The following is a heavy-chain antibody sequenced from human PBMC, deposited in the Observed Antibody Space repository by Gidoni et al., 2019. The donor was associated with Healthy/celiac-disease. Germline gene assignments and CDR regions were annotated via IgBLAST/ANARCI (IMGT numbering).Heavy chain of an antibody. CDR1: GGSISSGSYY. V-gene: IGHV4-61*02. D-gene: IGHD6-13*01. Sequence: QVQLQESGPGLVKPSQTLSLTRTVSGGSISSGSYYWSWIRQPAGKGLEWIGRIYTSGSTNYNPSLKSRVTISVDTSKNQFSLKLSSVTAADTAVYYCARDHVIAAALDGMDVWGQGTTVTVSS. CDR3: ARDHVIAAALDGMDV. CDR2: IYTSGST. J-gene: IGHJ6*02.